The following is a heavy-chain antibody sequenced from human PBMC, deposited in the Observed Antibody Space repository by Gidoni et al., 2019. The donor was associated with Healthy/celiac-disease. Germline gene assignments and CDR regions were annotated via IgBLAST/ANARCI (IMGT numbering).Heavy chain of an antibody. CDR2: INPNSGGT. J-gene: IGHJ5*02. D-gene: IGHD3-10*01. V-gene: IGHV1-2*04. CDR1: GYTFTGYY. CDR3: ARDADTRSGEFDP. Sequence: QVQLVQSGAEVKKPGASVKVSCKAAGYTFTGYYMHWVRQAPGQGLEWMGWINPNSGGTNYAQKFQGWVTMTRDTSISTAYMELSRLRSDDTAVYYCARDADTRSGEFDPWGQGTLVTVSS.